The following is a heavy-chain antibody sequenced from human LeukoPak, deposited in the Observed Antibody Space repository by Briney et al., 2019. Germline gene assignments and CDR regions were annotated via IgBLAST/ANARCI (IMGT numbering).Heavy chain of an antibody. Sequence: SETLSLTCTVSGGSISSGGYSWIRQSPGKGLEWIGYIYHGGNTYYIPSLKSRVTISVDRSKNQFSLKLSSVTAADTAVYYCATTVVTPDPDAFDIWGQGTMVTVSS. J-gene: IGHJ3*02. CDR1: GGSISSGGYS. CDR2: IYHGGNT. V-gene: IGHV4-30-2*06. CDR3: ATTVVTPDPDAFDI. D-gene: IGHD4-23*01.